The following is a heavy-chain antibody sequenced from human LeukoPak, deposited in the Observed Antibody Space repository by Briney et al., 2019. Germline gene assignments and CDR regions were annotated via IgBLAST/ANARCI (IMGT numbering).Heavy chain of an antibody. CDR2: INPNSGGT. J-gene: IGHJ4*02. CDR3: ARGPDEFDY. CDR1: GYTFTGYY. D-gene: IGHD1-14*01. V-gene: IGHV1-2*02. Sequence: ASVTVSCKASGYTFTGYYMHWVRQAPGQGLEWIGWINPNSGGTNYAQTFQGRVTMTRDTSISTAYMELSRLRSDDTAVYYCARGPDEFDYWGQGTLVTVSS.